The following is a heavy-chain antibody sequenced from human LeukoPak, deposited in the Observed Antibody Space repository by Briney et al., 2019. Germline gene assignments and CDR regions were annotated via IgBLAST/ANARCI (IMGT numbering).Heavy chain of an antibody. Sequence: GGSLRLSCAASGFTFSAYSMNWVRQAPGKGLEWISFIDSSAGLTFYADSVKGRFTISRDNAKNSLFLQMNSLRAEDTAVYYCTRRASYGSGTYSGWFYYYGMDVWGQGTTVTVSS. CDR1: GFTFSAYS. V-gene: IGHV3-48*04. J-gene: IGHJ6*02. D-gene: IGHD3-10*01. CDR3: TRRASYGSGTYSGWFYYYGMDV. CDR2: IDSSAGLT.